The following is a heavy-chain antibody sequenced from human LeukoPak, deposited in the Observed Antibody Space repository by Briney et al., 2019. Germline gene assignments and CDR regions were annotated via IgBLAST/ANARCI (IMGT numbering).Heavy chain of an antibody. D-gene: IGHD6-19*01. J-gene: IGHJ4*02. CDR1: GFTFSSQA. CDR3: AKDRDRGGWYFGKDV. V-gene: IGHV3-30*18. Sequence: GRSPRLSCVASGFTFSSQAMHWVRQAPGKGLEWVASISYDERNEHYSDSVKGRFTISRDNSRNTLYLRLNSLRLGDTAVYYCAKDRDRGGWYFGKDVWGQGTLVTVSS. CDR2: ISYDERNE.